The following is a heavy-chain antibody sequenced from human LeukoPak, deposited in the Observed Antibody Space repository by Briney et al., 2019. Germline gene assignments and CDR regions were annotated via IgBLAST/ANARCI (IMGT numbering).Heavy chain of an antibody. Sequence: PSQTLSLTCTVSGGSISSGGYYWSWIRQHPGKGLEWIGYIYYSGSTYYNPSLKSRVTISVDTSKNQFSLKLSSVTAADTAVYYCARDTRTKRPDSSGYYVQFDYWGQGTLVIVSS. CDR2: IYYSGST. V-gene: IGHV4-31*03. CDR3: ARDTRTKRPDSSGYYVQFDY. J-gene: IGHJ4*02. D-gene: IGHD3-22*01. CDR1: GGSISSGGYY.